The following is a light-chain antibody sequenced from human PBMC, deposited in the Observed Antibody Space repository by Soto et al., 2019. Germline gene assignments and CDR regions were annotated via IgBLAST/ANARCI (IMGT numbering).Light chain of an antibody. J-gene: IGKJ5*01. Sequence: EIVMTPSPATLSVSPGEKATLSCRASQSVSSNLAWYQQKPGQAPRLLIYGASTRATGIPARFSGSGSGTEFTLTISSLQSEDFAVYYCKQYNNWPSITFGQGTRLEIK. CDR1: QSVSSN. CDR2: GAS. V-gene: IGKV3-15*01. CDR3: KQYNNWPSIT.